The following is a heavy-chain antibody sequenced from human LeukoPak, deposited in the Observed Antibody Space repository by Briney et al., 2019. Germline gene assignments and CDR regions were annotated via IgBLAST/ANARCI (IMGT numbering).Heavy chain of an antibody. V-gene: IGHV4-59*01. CDR1: GGSISSYY. J-gene: IGHJ5*02. CDR2: IYYSGST. CDR3: ARFWFGWPQNWFDP. D-gene: IGHD3-10*01. Sequence: TSETLSLTCTVSGGSISSYYWSWIRQSPGKGLEWIGYIYYSGSTNYNPSLKSRVTISVDTSKNQFSLKLSSVTAADTAVYYCARFWFGWPQNWFDPWGQGTLVTVSS.